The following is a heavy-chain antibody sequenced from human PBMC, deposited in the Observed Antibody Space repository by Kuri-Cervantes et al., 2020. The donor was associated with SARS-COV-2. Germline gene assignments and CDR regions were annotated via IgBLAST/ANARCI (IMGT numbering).Heavy chain of an antibody. CDR1: GYTFSGGYY. D-gene: IGHD3-10*01. CDR2: INPNSGGT. CDR3: ARGEGSRGLMVVLGWRGAGRLDF. Sequence: ASVKVSCKTSGYTFSGGYYMYWVRQAPGQGLEWMGWINPNSGGTNYAQKFQGWVTMTRDTSISTAYMELSRLRSDDTAVYYCARGEGSRGLMVVLGWRGAGRLDFWGQGTLVTVSS. J-gene: IGHJ4*02. V-gene: IGHV1-2*04.